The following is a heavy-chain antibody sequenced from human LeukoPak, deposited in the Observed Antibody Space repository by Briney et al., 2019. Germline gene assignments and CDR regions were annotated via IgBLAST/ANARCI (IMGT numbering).Heavy chain of an antibody. CDR2: INAGNGNT. CDR3: ARGQVPDSSGYYHIFDY. V-gene: IGHV1-3*03. D-gene: IGHD3-22*01. J-gene: IGHJ4*02. Sequence: GASVKVSCKASGYTFTSYAMHWVRQAPGQRLEWMGWINAGNGNTKYSQEFQGRVTIARDTSASTAYMELSSLRSEDMAVYYCARGQVPDSSGYYHIFDYWGQGTLVTVSS. CDR1: GYTFTSYA.